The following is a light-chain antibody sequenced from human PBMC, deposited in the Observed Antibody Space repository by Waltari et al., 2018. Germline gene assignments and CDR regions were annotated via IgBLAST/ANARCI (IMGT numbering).Light chain of an antibody. CDR1: QGVDSW. J-gene: IGKJ2*01. CDR2: AAS. V-gene: IGKV1-12*02. CDR3: QQAIRVPST. Sequence: DIQMTKSQSSVSASVGDRVTITCGASQGVDSWLVWYQQKPGKAPNLLIYAASSLQSGVPSRFSGSRSVTDFTLTLSCLQPEDSATYYCQQAIRVPSTFGQGTKLVIQ.